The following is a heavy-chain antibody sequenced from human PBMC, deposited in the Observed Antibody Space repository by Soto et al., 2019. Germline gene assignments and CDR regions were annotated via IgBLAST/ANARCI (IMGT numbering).Heavy chain of an antibody. J-gene: IGHJ4*02. D-gene: IGHD2-8*01. Sequence: QPQLVQSGAEVKKPGASVTVSCKASGYTFTSYGISWVRQAPGQGLEWMGWVSAYNGDTNYAQNFQGRVTMTTDTSTSTAYMDLRSLRSDDTATYYCARDRGYCANGVCFRYAYWGQGTLVTVSS. CDR3: ARDRGYCANGVCFRYAY. V-gene: IGHV1-18*01. CDR1: GYTFTSYG. CDR2: VSAYNGDT.